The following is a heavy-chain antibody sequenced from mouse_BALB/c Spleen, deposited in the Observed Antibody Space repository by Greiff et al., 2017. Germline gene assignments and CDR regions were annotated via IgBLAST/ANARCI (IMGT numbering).Heavy chain of an antibody. D-gene: IGHD2-5*01. Sequence: EVMLVESGTVLARPGASVKMSCKASGYTFTSYWMHWVKQRPGQGLEWIGAIYPGNSDTSYNQKFKGKAKLTAVTSTSTAYMELSSLTNEDSAVYYCTRGKIVYYAMDYGGQGTSVTVSS. CDR2: IYPGNSDT. CDR1: GYTFTSYW. J-gene: IGHJ4*01. V-gene: IGHV1-5*01. CDR3: TRGKIVYYAMDY.